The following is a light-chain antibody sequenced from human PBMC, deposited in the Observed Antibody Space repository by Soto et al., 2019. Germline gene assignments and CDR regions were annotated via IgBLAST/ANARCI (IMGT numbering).Light chain of an antibody. Sequence: QSALTQPPSASGSPGQSVTISCTGTSSDVGGYNYVSWYQQHPGKAPKLMIYEVNKRPSGVLDRFSGSKSGNTASLTVSGLQAEDEGDYYCSSHAGSKRVFGTGTKVTVL. CDR2: EVN. J-gene: IGLJ1*01. CDR1: SSDVGGYNY. V-gene: IGLV2-8*01. CDR3: SSHAGSKRV.